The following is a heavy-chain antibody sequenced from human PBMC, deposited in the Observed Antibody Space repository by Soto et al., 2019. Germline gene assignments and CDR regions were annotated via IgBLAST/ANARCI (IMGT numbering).Heavy chain of an antibody. CDR2: INPDNATT. J-gene: IGHJ3*01. CDR3: AMEILSIAPRANDALDV. D-gene: IGHD2-8*02. Sequence: QVQLVQSGAEVRKSGASVNISCRASGFSFRDKLRNWVRQAPGQSLEWMGWINPDNATTRHSQTSQGRVTITRHSSPSIAYVEVSDLPPGATAVYCFAMEILSIAPRANDALDVWGQGTRVTVSS. V-gene: IGHV1-3*01. CDR1: GFSFRDKL.